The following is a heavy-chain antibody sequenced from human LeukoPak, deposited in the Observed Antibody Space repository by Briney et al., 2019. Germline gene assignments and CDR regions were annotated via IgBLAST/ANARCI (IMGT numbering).Heavy chain of an antibody. Sequence: SETLSLTCTDSGGSMNNYYWNWIRQPAGKGPEWSGHSYSSSSTNYNPPLKSRVTMSIDTSKNEFFLKLSSVTAADTSVYYCARRTDYWGQGTLVTVSS. CDR2: SYSSSST. J-gene: IGHJ4*02. CDR1: GGSMNNYY. V-gene: IGHV4-4*07. CDR3: ARRTDY. D-gene: IGHD1-14*01.